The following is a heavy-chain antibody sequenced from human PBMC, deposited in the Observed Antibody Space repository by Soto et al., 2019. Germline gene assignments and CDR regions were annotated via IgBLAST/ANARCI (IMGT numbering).Heavy chain of an antibody. Sequence: SETLSLTCTVSGGSISSYYWSWIRQPPGKGLEWIGNIYYSGRTNYNPALKSLVLISVDTSKNQFSQKLSSVTAADPAVYYCAREERIQLWLRDCFENWGQGTLVTVSS. CDR1: GGSISSYY. CDR3: AREERIQLWLRDCFEN. CDR2: IYYSGRT. D-gene: IGHD5-18*01. V-gene: IGHV4-59*01. J-gene: IGHJ1*01.